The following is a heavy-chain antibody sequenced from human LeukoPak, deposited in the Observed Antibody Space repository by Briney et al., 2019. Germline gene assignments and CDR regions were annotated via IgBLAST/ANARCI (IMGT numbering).Heavy chain of an antibody. V-gene: IGHV3-23*01. D-gene: IGHD6-13*01. Sequence: GGSLRLSCVPSGFTFSSYAMIWVRQAPGKGLEWVSAISGSGGSTYYADSVKGRFTISRDNSKNTLYLQMNSLRAEDTAVYYCAKDRAGIAAAGNLCYFDYWGQGTLVTVSS. CDR1: GFTFSSYA. CDR2: ISGSGGST. J-gene: IGHJ4*02. CDR3: AKDRAGIAAAGNLCYFDY.